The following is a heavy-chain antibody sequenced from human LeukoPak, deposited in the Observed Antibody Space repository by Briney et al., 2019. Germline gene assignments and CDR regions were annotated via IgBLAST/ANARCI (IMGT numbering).Heavy chain of an antibody. Sequence: GALRLSCAASGFTFSDYYMSWIRQAPGKGLEWVSYISRSGSTIYYADSVKGRFTISRDNAKNSLYLQMNSLRAEDTAVFYCARGGMVRRVMGAFDIWGQGTLVTVSS. CDR2: ISRSGSTI. CDR1: GFTFSDYY. V-gene: IGHV3-11*04. CDR3: ARGGMVRRVMGAFDI. D-gene: IGHD3-10*01. J-gene: IGHJ3*02.